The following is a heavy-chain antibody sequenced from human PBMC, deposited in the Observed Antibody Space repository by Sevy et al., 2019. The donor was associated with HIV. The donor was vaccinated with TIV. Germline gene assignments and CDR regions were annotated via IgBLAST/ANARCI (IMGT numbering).Heavy chain of an antibody. Sequence: ASVKVSCRASGYTFRRYGISWVRQAPGQGLEWMGWISPYTGDTDFAQKVQGRVSMTSDTSTSTAYMELRSLRSDDTAVYYCARDKPQGVVVLPGAMWGGVDYWGQGTLVTVSS. CDR1: GYTFRRYG. CDR2: ISPYTGDT. J-gene: IGHJ4*02. D-gene: IGHD2-2*01. CDR3: ARDKPQGVVVLPGAMWGGVDY. V-gene: IGHV1-18*01.